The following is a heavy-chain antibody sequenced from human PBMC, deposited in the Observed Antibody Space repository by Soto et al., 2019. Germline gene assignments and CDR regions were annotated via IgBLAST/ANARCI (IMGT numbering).Heavy chain of an antibody. CDR3: ARRTPFSHGDFVHYYFDY. CDR2: ISANSGNT. V-gene: IGHV1-18*01. J-gene: IGHJ4*02. Sequence: QVQLVQSGAGVRKPGASVKVSCKASGFSLIDYPITWVRQAPGQGLEWMGWISANSGNTNYARNLQARVTMITDTYTNTAYLELRSLRSDDTAVYYCARRTPFSHGDFVHYYFDYLGQGTLVTVSS. D-gene: IGHD4-17*01. CDR1: GFSLIDYP.